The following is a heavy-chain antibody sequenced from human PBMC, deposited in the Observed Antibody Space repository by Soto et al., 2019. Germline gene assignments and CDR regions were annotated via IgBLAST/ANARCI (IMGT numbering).Heavy chain of an antibody. V-gene: IGHV4-34*01. CDR2: INHSGST. CDR1: GGSFSGYY. J-gene: IGHJ5*02. D-gene: IGHD3-3*01. CDR3: ARGPTYYDFWSGQIWFDP. Sequence: SETLSLTCAVYGGSFSGYYWSWIRQPPGKGLEWIGEINHSGSTNYNPSLKSRVTISVDTSKNQFSLKLSSVTAADTAVYYCARGPTYYDFWSGQIWFDPWGQGTMVTVS.